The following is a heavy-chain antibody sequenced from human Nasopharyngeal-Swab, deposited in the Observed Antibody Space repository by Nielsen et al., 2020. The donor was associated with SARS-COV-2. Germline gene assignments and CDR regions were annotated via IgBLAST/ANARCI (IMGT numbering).Heavy chain of an antibody. J-gene: IGHJ5*02. CDR3: ARIPREYWFDP. CDR2: IYYSGTT. CDR1: GGSIRSYY. Sequence: SETLSLTCTVSGGSIRSYYWSWIRQPPGKGLEWIGYIYYSGTTNYNPSLKSRVTISVDTSKNQFSLKLSSVTAADTAVYYCARIPREYWFDPWGQGTLVTVSS. V-gene: IGHV4-59*12. D-gene: IGHD3-10*01.